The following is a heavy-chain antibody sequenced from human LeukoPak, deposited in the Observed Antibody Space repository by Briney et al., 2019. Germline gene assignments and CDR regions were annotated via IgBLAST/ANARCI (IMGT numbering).Heavy chain of an antibody. CDR1: GFTFSSYA. CDR2: ISSNGGST. CDR3: AELGITMIGGV. Sequence: YPGGSLRLSCAASGFTFSSYAMHWVRQAPGKGLEYVSAISSNGGSTYYANSVKGRFTISRDNAKNSLYLQMNSLRAEDTAVYYCAELGITMIGGVWGKGTTVTISS. V-gene: IGHV3-64*01. J-gene: IGHJ6*04. D-gene: IGHD3-10*02.